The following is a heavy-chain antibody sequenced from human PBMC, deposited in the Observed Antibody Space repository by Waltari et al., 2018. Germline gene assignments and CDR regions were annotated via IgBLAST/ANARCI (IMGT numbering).Heavy chain of an antibody. J-gene: IGHJ4*02. CDR3: ARGGGSHFDY. D-gene: IGHD1-26*01. V-gene: IGHV3-11*01. Sequence: QVQLVESGGGLVKPGGSLRLSCAASGFNFSDDYMSWIRQAPGNGLEWVSSISISGTTIHYADSVKCRFTISRDNAKKSLYLHMSSLRPEDTAVYYCARGGGSHFDYWGQGTLVTVSS. CDR1: GFNFSDDY. CDR2: ISISGTTI.